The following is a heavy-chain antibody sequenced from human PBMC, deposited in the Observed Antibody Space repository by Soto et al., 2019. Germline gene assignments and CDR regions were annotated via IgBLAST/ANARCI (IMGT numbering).Heavy chain of an antibody. CDR2: ISSSSSYI. V-gene: IGHV3-21*01. D-gene: IGHD3-9*01. J-gene: IGHJ4*02. CDR3: ARVFYDILTGYSPPDY. Sequence: GGSLRLSCAASGFTFSSYSMNWVRQAPGKGLEWVSSISSSSSYIYYADSVKGRFTISRDNAKNSLYLQMNSLRAEDTAVYYCARVFYDILTGYSPPDYWGQGTLVTVSS. CDR1: GFTFSSYS.